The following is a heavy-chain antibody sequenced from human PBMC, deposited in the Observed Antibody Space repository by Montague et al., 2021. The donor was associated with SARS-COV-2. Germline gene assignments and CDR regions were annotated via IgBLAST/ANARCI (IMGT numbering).Heavy chain of an antibody. J-gene: IGHJ4*02. D-gene: IGHD3-9*01. Sequence: SLRLSCAASGFTFSSYSMNLVRQAPGKGLEWVSYISSSSSTIYYAYSXKGRFTISRDNAKNSLYLQMNSLRAEDTAVYYCARDLRWGYYDILTGYYRPLDYWGQGTLVTVSS. CDR3: ARDLRWGYYDILTGYYRPLDY. CDR1: GFTFSSYS. CDR2: ISSSSSTI. V-gene: IGHV3-48*04.